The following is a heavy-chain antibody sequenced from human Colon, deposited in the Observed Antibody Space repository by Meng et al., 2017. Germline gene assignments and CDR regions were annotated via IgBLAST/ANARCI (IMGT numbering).Heavy chain of an antibody. CDR3: ARGDVLLWFGELVGFDY. CDR1: GFTFSSYA. CDR2: ISYDGSNK. D-gene: IGHD3-10*01. Sequence: GESLKISCAASGFTFSSYAMHWVRQAPGKGLEWVAVISYDGSNKYYADSVKGRFTISRDNSKNTLYLQMNSLRAEDTAVYYCARGDVLLWFGELVGFDYWGHGTQVTVSS. V-gene: IGHV3-30*04. J-gene: IGHJ4*01.